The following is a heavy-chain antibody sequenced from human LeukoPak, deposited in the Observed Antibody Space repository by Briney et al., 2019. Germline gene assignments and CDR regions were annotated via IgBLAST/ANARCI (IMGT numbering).Heavy chain of an antibody. Sequence: GGSLRLSCAPSVFAVCSNYMSWVRQAPGKGREWVSLIYSGDNTYYADSVQGRFTISRDNSKNTLYLQMNSLTAEDTAVYYCATRSVAGSWSAFDYWGEGTLVTVSS. CDR2: IYSGDNT. CDR1: VFAVCSNY. V-gene: IGHV3-53*01. CDR3: ATRSVAGSWSAFDY. D-gene: IGHD6-19*01. J-gene: IGHJ4*02.